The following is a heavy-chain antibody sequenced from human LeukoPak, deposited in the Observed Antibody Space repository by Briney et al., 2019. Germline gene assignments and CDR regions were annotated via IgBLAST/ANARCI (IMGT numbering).Heavy chain of an antibody. Sequence: TGGSLRLSCAASGFTFSSYAMSWVRQAPGKGLEWVSGISGSGGTTYYADSVKGRFPISRDNSKNTLYLQMNSLRAEDTAMYYCAKAETALHYYAMDVWGQGTTVTVSS. V-gene: IGHV3-23*01. CDR1: GFTFSSYA. CDR3: AKAETALHYYAMDV. J-gene: IGHJ6*02. CDR2: ISGSGGTT.